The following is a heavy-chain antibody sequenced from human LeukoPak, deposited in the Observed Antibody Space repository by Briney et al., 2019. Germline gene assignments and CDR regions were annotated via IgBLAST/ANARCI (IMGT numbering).Heavy chain of an antibody. V-gene: IGHV1-69*13. D-gene: IGHD6-19*01. J-gene: IGHJ4*02. Sequence: SVKVSCKASGYTFTSYGISWVRQAPGQGLEWMGGIIPIFGTANYAQKFQGRVTITADESTSTAYMELSSLRSEDTAVYYCASLSTVVAVAAYYFDYWGQGTLVTVSS. CDR1: GYTFTSYG. CDR3: ASLSTVVAVAAYYFDY. CDR2: IIPIFGTA.